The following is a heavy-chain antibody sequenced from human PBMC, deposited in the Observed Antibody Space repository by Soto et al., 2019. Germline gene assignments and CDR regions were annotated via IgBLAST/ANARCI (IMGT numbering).Heavy chain of an antibody. Sequence: QVQLVQSGAEVKKPGASVKVSCKASGYTFTSYGISWVRQAPGQGLEWLGWISAYNGNTNYAQKLQGRVTMTPDTSTSTAYMELRILRSDDTAVYYGARGHSSGYYRSAYYYYGRDVWGQGTTVTVSS. CDR3: ARGHSSGYYRSAYYYYGRDV. CDR1: GYTFTSYG. V-gene: IGHV1-18*04. D-gene: IGHD3-22*01. CDR2: ISAYNGNT. J-gene: IGHJ6*02.